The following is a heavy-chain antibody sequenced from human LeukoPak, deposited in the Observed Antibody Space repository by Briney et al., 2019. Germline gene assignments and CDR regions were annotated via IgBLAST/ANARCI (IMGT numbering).Heavy chain of an antibody. CDR3: ARAPRHNLAVAANDY. CDR2: ISWNSGSI. D-gene: IGHD6-19*01. Sequence: SGGSLRLSCAASGFTFDDYAMHWVRQAPGKGLEWVSGISWNSGSIGYADSVKGRFTTSRDNAKNSLYLQMNSLRAEDTALYYCARAPRHNLAVAANDYWGQGTLVTVSS. V-gene: IGHV3-9*01. J-gene: IGHJ4*02. CDR1: GFTFDDYA.